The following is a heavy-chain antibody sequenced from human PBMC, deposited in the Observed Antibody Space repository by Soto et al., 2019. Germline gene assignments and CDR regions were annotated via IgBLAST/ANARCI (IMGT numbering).Heavy chain of an antibody. V-gene: IGHV3-21*01. CDR3: ARDPGNTMIVVVIGPFL. CDR1: GFTFSNYW. J-gene: IGHJ4*02. Sequence: PGGSLRLSCAASGFTFSNYWMYWVRQAPGKGLVWVSRINSSRHYTNYADSVKGRFTISRDNAKNSLYLQMNSLRAEDTAVYYCARDPGNTMIVVVIGPFLWGQGTLVTVSS. CDR2: INSSRHYT. D-gene: IGHD3-22*01.